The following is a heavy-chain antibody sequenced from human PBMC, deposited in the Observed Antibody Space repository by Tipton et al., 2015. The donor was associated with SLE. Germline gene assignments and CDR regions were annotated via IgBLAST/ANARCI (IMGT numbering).Heavy chain of an antibody. J-gene: IGHJ4*02. Sequence: TLSLTCTVSGGSISSSSYYWGWIRQPPGKGLEWIGSIYHSGSTYYNPSLKSRVTISVDTSKNQFSLKLSSVTAADTAVYYCARDGFDYWGQGTLVTVSS. CDR1: GGSISSSSYY. V-gene: IGHV4-39*07. CDR2: IYHSGST. CDR3: ARDGFDY.